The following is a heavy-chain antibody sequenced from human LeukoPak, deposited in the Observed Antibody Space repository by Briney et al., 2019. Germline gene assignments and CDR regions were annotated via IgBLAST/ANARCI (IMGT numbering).Heavy chain of an antibody. CDR1: GYTFSSYA. J-gene: IGHJ5*02. V-gene: IGHV3-23*01. CDR2: ISGSGGST. CDR3: AKGPEYQLPNWFDP. D-gene: IGHD2-2*01. Sequence: GGSLRLSCAASGYTFSSYAMTWVRQAPGKGLECVSAISGSGGSTYYADSVKGRFTISRDNSKITLYLQMNSRRAEDTAVYYCAKGPEYQLPNWFDPWGQGTLVTVSS.